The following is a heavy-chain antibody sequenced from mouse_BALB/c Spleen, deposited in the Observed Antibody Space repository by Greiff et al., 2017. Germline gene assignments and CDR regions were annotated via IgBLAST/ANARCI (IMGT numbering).Heavy chain of an antibody. D-gene: IGHD2-14*01. CDR2: IYPGDGDT. J-gene: IGHJ4*01. CDR3: ARSYRYAMDY. Sequence: VQLQQSGAELVRPGSSVKISCKASGYAFSSYWMNWVKQRPGQGLEWIGQIYPGDGDTNYNGKFKGKATLTADKSSSTAYMQLSSLTSEDSAVYYCARSYRYAMDYWGQGTSVTVSS. V-gene: IGHV1-80*01. CDR1: GYAFSSYW.